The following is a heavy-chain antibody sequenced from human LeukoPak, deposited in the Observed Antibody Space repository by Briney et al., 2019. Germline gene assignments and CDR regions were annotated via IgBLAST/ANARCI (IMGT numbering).Heavy chain of an antibody. CDR1: GFTFSSYS. CDR3: ARNLYGSGSYPFDY. V-gene: IGHV3-48*01. J-gene: IGHJ4*02. Sequence: GGTLRLSCAASGFTFSSYSMNWVRQAPGKVLEWVSYISNSSSTIYYADSVKGRFTISRDNDKKSLYLQMNSLRAEDTAVYYCARNLYGSGSYPFDYWGQGTLVTVSS. D-gene: IGHD3-10*01. CDR2: ISNSSSTI.